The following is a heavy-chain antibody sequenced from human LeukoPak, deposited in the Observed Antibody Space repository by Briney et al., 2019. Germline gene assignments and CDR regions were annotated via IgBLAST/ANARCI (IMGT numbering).Heavy chain of an antibody. J-gene: IGHJ4*02. CDR1: GGSISSYY. Sequence: PSETLSLTCTVSGGSISSYYWSWIRQPPGKGLEWIGYIYYSGSTNYNLSLKSRVTISVDTSKNQFSLKQSSVTAADTAVYYCARDPGDYFDYWGQGTLVTVSS. V-gene: IGHV4-59*01. D-gene: IGHD3-10*01. CDR3: ARDPGDYFDY. CDR2: IYYSGST.